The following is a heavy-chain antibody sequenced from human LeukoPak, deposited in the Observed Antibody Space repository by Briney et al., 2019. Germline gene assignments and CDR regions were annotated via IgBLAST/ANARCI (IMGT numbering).Heavy chain of an antibody. Sequence: SQTLSLTCTVSGGSISSGSYYWSWIRQPAGKGLEWIGRIYTSGSTNYNPSLKSRVTISVDTSKNQFSLKLSSVTAADTGVYYCAREPRCGGDCYPDAFDIWGQGTMGTVSS. V-gene: IGHV4-61*02. D-gene: IGHD2-21*01. J-gene: IGHJ3*02. CDR3: AREPRCGGDCYPDAFDI. CDR2: IYTSGST. CDR1: GGSISSGSYY.